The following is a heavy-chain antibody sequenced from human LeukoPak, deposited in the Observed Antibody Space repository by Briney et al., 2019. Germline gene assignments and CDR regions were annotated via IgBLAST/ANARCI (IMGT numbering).Heavy chain of an antibody. V-gene: IGHV1-46*01. CDR1: GYTFTNYY. CDR3: ARDYYGGHNLYNFDF. J-gene: IGHJ4*02. Sequence: GASVKVSCKASGYTFTNYYIHWVRQAPGKGLEWMGLINPSGGRTTYAKKFQGRVTMTRDTSTNTVYTELSSLRSDDTAVYYCARDYYGGHNLYNFDFWGQGTRVIVSS. CDR2: INPSGGRT. D-gene: IGHD3-10*01.